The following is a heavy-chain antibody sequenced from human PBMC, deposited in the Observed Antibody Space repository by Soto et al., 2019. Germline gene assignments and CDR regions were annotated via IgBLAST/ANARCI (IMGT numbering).Heavy chain of an antibody. CDR2: INPSGGST. J-gene: IGHJ3*02. CDR1: GYTFTSYY. Sequence: GASVKVSCKASGYTFTSYYMHWVRQAPGQGLEWMGIINPSGGSTSYAQKFQGRVTMTRDTSTSTVYMELSSLRSEDTAVYYCARAQGIVVVVAATRRKDAFDIWGQGTMVTVSS. CDR3: ARAQGIVVVVAATRRKDAFDI. D-gene: IGHD2-15*01. V-gene: IGHV1-46*01.